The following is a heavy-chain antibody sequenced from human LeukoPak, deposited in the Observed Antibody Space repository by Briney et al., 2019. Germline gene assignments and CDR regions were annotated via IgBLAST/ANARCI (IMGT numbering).Heavy chain of an antibody. CDR3: ARGYCSGTSCYMFAS. D-gene: IGHD2-2*02. J-gene: IGHJ4*02. Sequence: PGGSLRLSCAASGFTFSSYWMSWVRQAPGKGLEWVANIKQDGSEKYYVDSVKGRFTISRDNAKNSLYLQMNSLRAEDTAVYYCARGYCSGTSCYMFASWGQGTRVTVSS. V-gene: IGHV3-7*04. CDR2: IKQDGSEK. CDR1: GFTFSSYW.